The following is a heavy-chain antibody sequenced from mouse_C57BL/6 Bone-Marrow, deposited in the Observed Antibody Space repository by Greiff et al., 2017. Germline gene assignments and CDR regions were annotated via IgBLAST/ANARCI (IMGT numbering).Heavy chain of an antibody. V-gene: IGHV3-6*01. Sequence: EVKLLESGPGLVKPSQSLSLTCSVTGYSITSGYYWNWIRQFPGNKLEWMGYISYDGSNNYNPSLKNRISITRDTSKNQFFLKLNSVTTEDTATYYCARPLRGPMDYWGQGTSVTVSS. CDR2: ISYDGSN. CDR1: GYSITSGYY. D-gene: IGHD1-2*01. J-gene: IGHJ4*01. CDR3: ARPLRGPMDY.